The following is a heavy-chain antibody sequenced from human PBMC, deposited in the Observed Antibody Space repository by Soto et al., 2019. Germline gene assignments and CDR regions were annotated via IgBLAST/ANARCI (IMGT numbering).Heavy chain of an antibody. V-gene: IGHV2-5*02. CDR1: GFSLSTSGVG. J-gene: IGHJ2*01. D-gene: IGHD2-21*01. CDR3: AHGEEPYWYFDL. Sequence: QITLKESGPPLVKPTQTLTLTCTFSGFSLSTSGVGVGWIRQPPGKALEWLALIYWDDDKRYSPSLKSRLTITKDTSKNQVVLTMTNMDPVDTATYYCAHGEEPYWYFDLWGRGTLVTVSS. CDR2: IYWDDDK.